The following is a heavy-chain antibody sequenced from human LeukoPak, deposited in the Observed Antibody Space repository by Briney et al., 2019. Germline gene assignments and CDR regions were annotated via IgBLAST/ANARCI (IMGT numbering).Heavy chain of an antibody. CDR3: AREGYYYDSSGYMGADY. Sequence: SETLSLTCTVSGGSISSSSYYWGWIRQPPGKGLEWIGSIYYSGSTYYNPSLKSRVTISVDTSKNQFSLKLSSVTAADTAVYYCAREGYYYDSSGYMGADYWGQGTLVTVSS. CDR2: IYYSGST. V-gene: IGHV4-39*07. CDR1: GGSISSSSYY. J-gene: IGHJ4*02. D-gene: IGHD3-22*01.